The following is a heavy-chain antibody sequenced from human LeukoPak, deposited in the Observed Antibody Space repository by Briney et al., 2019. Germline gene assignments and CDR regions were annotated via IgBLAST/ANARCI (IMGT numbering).Heavy chain of an antibody. Sequence: GGSLRLSCAASGFSFSSYAMNWVRQAPGKGLEWVSSISSSSSYIYYADSVKGRFTISRDNAKNSLFLQMNSLRAEDAAVYYCARAYGNGRFDPWGQGTLVTVSS. J-gene: IGHJ5*02. CDR3: ARAYGNGRFDP. CDR1: GFSFSSYA. V-gene: IGHV3-21*01. D-gene: IGHD2-8*01. CDR2: ISSSSSYI.